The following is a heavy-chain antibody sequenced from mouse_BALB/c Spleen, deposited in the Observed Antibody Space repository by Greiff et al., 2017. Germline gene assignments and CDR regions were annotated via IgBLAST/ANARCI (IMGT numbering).Heavy chain of an antibody. CDR3: ARQLGPFAY. D-gene: IGHD3-1*01. V-gene: IGHV14-3*02. CDR2: IDPANGNT. J-gene: IGHJ3*01. CDR1: GFNIKDTY. Sequence: EVMLVESGAELVKPGASVKLSCTASGFNIKDTYMHWVKQRPEQGLEWIGRIDPANGNTKYDPKFQGKATITADTSSNTAYLQLSSLTSEDTAVYYCARQLGPFAYWGQGTLVTVSA.